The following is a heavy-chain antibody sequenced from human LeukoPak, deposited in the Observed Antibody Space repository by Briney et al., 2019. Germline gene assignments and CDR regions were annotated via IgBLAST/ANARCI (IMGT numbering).Heavy chain of an antibody. CDR3: ARGAGWYEH. Sequence: SETLSLTCTVSGGSITNSYWSWIRQPPGEGLEWIAYIHSNGRTNYNPSLKSRVTISMDTSKNQFSLKLNSVTAADTAVYYCARGAGWYEHWGQGTLVTVSS. V-gene: IGHV4-59*01. CDR2: IHSNGRT. D-gene: IGHD4/OR15-4a*01. J-gene: IGHJ5*02. CDR1: GGSITNSY.